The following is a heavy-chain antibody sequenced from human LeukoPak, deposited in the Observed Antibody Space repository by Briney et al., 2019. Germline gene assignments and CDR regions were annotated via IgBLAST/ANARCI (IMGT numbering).Heavy chain of an antibody. CDR3: VKGFGGYVDY. CDR1: SYG. V-gene: IGHV3-30*02. D-gene: IGHD3-10*01. J-gene: IGHJ4*02. Sequence: GGSLRLSCAASSYGTHWVRQAPGKGLEWVAFIRYDGSNKYYADSVKGRFTVSRDNSKNTLYLQMNSLRAEDTALYYCVKGFGGYVDYWGQGTLVTVSS. CDR2: IRYDGSNK.